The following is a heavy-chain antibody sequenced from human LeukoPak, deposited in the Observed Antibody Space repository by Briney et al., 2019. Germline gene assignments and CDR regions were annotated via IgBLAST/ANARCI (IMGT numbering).Heavy chain of an antibody. J-gene: IGHJ5*02. CDR3: ARWGSRFLEGGWFDP. D-gene: IGHD3-3*01. V-gene: IGHV1-8*01. CDR2: MNPNSGNT. CDR1: GYTFTSYD. Sequence: GESLKISCKDSGYTFTSYDINWVRQATGQGLEWMGWMNPNSGNTGYAQKFQGRVTMARNTSISTAYMELSSLRSEDTAVYYCARWGSRFLEGGWFDPWGQGTLVTVSS.